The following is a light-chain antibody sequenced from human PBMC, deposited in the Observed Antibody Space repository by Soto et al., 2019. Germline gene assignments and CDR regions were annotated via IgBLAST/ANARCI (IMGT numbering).Light chain of an antibody. V-gene: IGLV1-40*01. J-gene: IGLJ2*01. CDR3: QSYDSTLSVV. CDR1: SSNIGAGYD. Sequence: QSVLTQPPSVSGAPGQRVTISCTGSSSNIGAGYDVHWYQHLPGTAPKLLIYGNSNRPSGVPDRFSGSKSGTSASLAITGLQAEDEADYYCQSYDSTLSVVFGGGTKHTVL. CDR2: GNS.